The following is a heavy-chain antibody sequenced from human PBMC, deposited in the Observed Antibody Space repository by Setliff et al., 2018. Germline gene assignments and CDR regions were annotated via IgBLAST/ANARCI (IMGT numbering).Heavy chain of an antibody. CDR2: LIPILGAT. CDR3: ARELRSPYWHLDS. Sequence: SVKVSCKASGYTFTNFGITWVRQAPGQGLQWLGRLIPILGATNYAQNFQGRVTITADESTRTGYMELRSLRSDDTAVYYCARELRSPYWHLDSWGQGTQVTVSS. V-gene: IGHV1-69*13. D-gene: IGHD3-16*01. CDR1: GYTFTNFG. J-gene: IGHJ5*01.